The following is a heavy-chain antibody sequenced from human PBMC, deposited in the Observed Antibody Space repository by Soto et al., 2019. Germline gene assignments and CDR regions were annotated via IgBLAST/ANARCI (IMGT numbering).Heavy chain of an antibody. CDR1: GGTFSSYA. V-gene: IGHV1-69*06. CDR2: IIPIFGTA. J-gene: IGHJ6*02. Sequence: SVKVSCKASGGTFSSYAISWVRQAPGQGLEWMGGIIPIFGTANYAQKFQGRVTITADKSTSTAYMELSSLRSEDTAVYYCATGRTTVTTTYYYYGMDVWGQGTTVTVSS. CDR3: ATGRTTVTTTYYYYGMDV. D-gene: IGHD4-4*01.